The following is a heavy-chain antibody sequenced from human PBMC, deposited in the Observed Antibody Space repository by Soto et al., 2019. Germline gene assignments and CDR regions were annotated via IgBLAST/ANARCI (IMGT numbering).Heavy chain of an antibody. CDR2: ISGSGGST. Sequence: QPGGSMRLSCSASGFTFSSFAMSWVRQAPGKGLEWVSAISGSGGSTYYADSVKGRFTISRDNSENTLYLQMNSLRAEDTAVYYCAKDPYPAYYDFWTPNWFDPWGQGTLVTVSS. CDR3: AKDPYPAYYDFWTPNWFDP. D-gene: IGHD3-3*01. J-gene: IGHJ5*02. CDR1: GFTFSSFA. V-gene: IGHV3-23*01.